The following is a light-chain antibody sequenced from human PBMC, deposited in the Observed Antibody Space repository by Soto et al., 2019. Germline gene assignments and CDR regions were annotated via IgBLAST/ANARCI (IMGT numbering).Light chain of an antibody. CDR3: QQYNNWLPYT. J-gene: IGKJ2*01. Sequence: EIVMTQSPATLSVSPGERATLSCRASQSVSSNLAWYQQKPGQAPWLLIYGASTRATGIPARFSGSGSGTEFTLTISSLQSEDFAVYYCQQYNNWLPYTFGQGTKLEIK. CDR2: GAS. CDR1: QSVSSN. V-gene: IGKV3-15*01.